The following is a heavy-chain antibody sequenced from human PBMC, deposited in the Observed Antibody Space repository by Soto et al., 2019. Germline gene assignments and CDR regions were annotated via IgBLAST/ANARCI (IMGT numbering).Heavy chain of an antibody. CDR1: GFTFSSYA. V-gene: IGHV3-30-3*01. CDR3: ASPLWRDDYNWGYFDL. Sequence: QVQLVESGGGVVQPGRSLRLSCAASGFTFSSYAMHWVRQPPGKGLEWVAVISYDGSNKYYADSVKGRFTISRDNSKNTLYLQMSSLRAEDTAVYYCASPLWRDDYNWGYFDLWGRGTLVSVSS. D-gene: IGHD4-4*01. CDR2: ISYDGSNK. J-gene: IGHJ2*01.